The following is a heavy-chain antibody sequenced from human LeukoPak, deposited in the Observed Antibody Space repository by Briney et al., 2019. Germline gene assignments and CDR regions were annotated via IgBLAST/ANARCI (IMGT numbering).Heavy chain of an antibody. Sequence: SETLSLTCAVYGGSFRGYYWSWIPQPPGKGLEWIGEINHSGSTNYNPSLKSRVTISVDTSKNQFSLKLSSVTAADTAVYYCARAWDIVVVPAAMRSGAFDIWSQGTMVTVSS. CDR2: INHSGST. CDR3: ARAWDIVVVPAAMRSGAFDI. D-gene: IGHD2-2*01. J-gene: IGHJ3*02. V-gene: IGHV4-34*01. CDR1: GGSFRGYY.